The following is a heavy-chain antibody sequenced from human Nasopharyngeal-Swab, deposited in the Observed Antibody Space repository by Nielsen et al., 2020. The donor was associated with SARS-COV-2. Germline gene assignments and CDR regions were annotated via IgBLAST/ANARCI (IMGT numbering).Heavy chain of an antibody. D-gene: IGHD3-3*01. CDR2: IYYSGST. V-gene: IGHV4-31*03. Sequence: TLSLTCTVSGGSISSGGYSWSWIRQHPGKGLEWIGYIYYSGSTYYNPSLKSRVTISVDTSKNQFSLKLSSVTAADTAVYYCARSEFLEWLGFDYWGQGTLVTVSS. CDR1: GGSISSGGYS. CDR3: ARSEFLEWLGFDY. J-gene: IGHJ4*02.